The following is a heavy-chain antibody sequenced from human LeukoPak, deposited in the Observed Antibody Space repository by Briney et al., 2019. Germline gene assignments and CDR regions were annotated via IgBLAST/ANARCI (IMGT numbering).Heavy chain of an antibody. Sequence: GASVKVSCKASGYTFTVYYMHWVRQAPGQGLEWMGRINPNSGGTNYAQKFQGRVTMTRDTSISTAYMELSRLRSDDTAVYYCARAVIVGATPFDYWGQGTLVTVSS. CDR1: GYTFTVYY. V-gene: IGHV1-2*06. D-gene: IGHD1-26*01. CDR3: ARAVIVGATPFDY. J-gene: IGHJ4*02. CDR2: INPNSGGT.